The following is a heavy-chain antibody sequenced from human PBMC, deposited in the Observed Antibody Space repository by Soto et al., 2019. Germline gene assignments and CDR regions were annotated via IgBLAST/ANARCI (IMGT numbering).Heavy chain of an antibody. CDR1: GYTLTELS. Sequence: QVQLVQSGAEVKKPGASVKVSCKVSGYTLTELSMHWVRQAPGKGLEWMGGFDPEDGETIYAQKFQGRVTITEDTSTDPAYMELSSLRSEDTGVYYCATGGPDMVVVVAATYFDYWGQGSLVTVSS. V-gene: IGHV1-24*01. J-gene: IGHJ4*02. CDR2: FDPEDGET. CDR3: ATGGPDMVVVVAATYFDY. D-gene: IGHD2-15*01.